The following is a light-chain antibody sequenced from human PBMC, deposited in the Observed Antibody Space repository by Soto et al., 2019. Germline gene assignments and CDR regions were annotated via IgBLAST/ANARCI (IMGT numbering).Light chain of an antibody. V-gene: IGKV2-30*01. CDR2: KVS. CDR1: HGLVYSDGNTY. CDR3: MHGIVTWT. Sequence: DVVMTQFPLSLPVALVQPASISCRSSHGLVYSDGNTYLNWFQQRPGQSPRRLIYKVSNRDSGVPDRFSGSGSGTEFTLKISRVEAEDVGVYFCMHGIVTWTFGQGTKVDIK. J-gene: IGKJ1*01.